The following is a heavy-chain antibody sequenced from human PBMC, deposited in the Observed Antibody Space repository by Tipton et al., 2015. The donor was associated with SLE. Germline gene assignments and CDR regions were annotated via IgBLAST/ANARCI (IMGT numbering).Heavy chain of an antibody. CDR3: AREDNYYWYFDL. J-gene: IGHJ2*01. V-gene: IGHV4-38-2*02. CDR2: IYHSGSA. D-gene: IGHD2-15*01. Sequence: TLSLTCTVSGGSINSGYYWGWIRQPPGKGLEWIGSIYHSGSAYYNPSLKSRVTISVDTSKNQFSLNLTSVTAADTALHYCAREDNYYWYFDLWGRGTLVTVSS. CDR1: GGSINSGYY.